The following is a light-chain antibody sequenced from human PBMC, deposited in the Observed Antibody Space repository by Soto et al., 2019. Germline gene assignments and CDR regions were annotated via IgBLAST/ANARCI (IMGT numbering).Light chain of an antibody. J-gene: IGKJ1*01. V-gene: IGKV1-39*01. Sequence: DIQMTQSPSSLSASVGDRVTLTCRASQSISIYLNLYQQKPGKAPKVLIYAASTLHSGVPSRFSGSGSGTDFTLTISSLQPEDLATYYCQQNYNTPRTFGPGTKVEVK. CDR1: QSISIY. CDR2: AAS. CDR3: QQNYNTPRT.